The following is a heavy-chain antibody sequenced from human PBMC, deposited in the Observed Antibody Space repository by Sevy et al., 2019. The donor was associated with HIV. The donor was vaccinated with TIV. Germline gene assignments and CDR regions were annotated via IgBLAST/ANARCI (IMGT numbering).Heavy chain of an antibody. CDR2: ITSSGSTI. Sequence: GGSLRLSCSASGFTFSDYYMSWIRQAPGKGLEWVSYITSSGSTIYYADYGKGRFTISRDNAKNSLYLQMNSLRAENTAVYYCARDIVVAAKPTHQSDAFDIWGQGTMVTVSS. J-gene: IGHJ3*02. CDR1: GFTFSDYY. CDR3: ARDIVVAAKPTHQSDAFDI. V-gene: IGHV3-11*01. D-gene: IGHD2-15*01.